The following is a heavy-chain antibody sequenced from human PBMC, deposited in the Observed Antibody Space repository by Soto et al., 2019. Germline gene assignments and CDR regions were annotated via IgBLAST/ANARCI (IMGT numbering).Heavy chain of an antibody. Sequence: QVQLVQSGAAVKKPGSSVRVSCKASGDTFTFYSINWVRQAPGLGLEWMGRINPILSMSNYAQRFQGRVTMTADKSTSTAYMELSRLRSEDTAMYYCASSYGSGYRAFDYWGQGALVTVSS. V-gene: IGHV1-69*02. J-gene: IGHJ4*02. CDR2: INPILSMS. D-gene: IGHD3-10*01. CDR3: ASSYGSGYRAFDY. CDR1: GDTFTFYS.